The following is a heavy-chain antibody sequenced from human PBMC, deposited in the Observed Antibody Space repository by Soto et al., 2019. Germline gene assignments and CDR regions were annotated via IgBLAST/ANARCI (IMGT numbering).Heavy chain of an antibody. Sequence: QVQLVESGGGVVQPGRSLRLSCAASGFTFSSYGMHWVRQAPGKGLEWVAVISYEGSNQNYADSVKGRFTISRDNSKNTXSXXMNSLGAEDTAVYYCAKDLRGYYYGSGSYHYGMDVWGQGTTVTVSS. CDR3: AKDLRGYYYGSGSYHYGMDV. CDR2: ISYEGSNQ. CDR1: GFTFSSYG. D-gene: IGHD3-10*01. V-gene: IGHV3-30*18. J-gene: IGHJ6*02.